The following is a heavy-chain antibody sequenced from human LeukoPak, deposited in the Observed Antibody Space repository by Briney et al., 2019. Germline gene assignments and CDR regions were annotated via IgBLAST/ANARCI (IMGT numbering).Heavy chain of an antibody. Sequence: GGSLRLSCAASGFTFSSYGMHWVRQAPGKGLEWVAFIRYDGSNKYYADSVKGRFTISRDNSKNTLSLQMNSLRAEDTAVYYCARDPPSVWRRDDAFDIWGQGTMVTVSS. V-gene: IGHV3-30*02. CDR2: IRYDGSNK. D-gene: IGHD2-8*01. CDR1: GFTFSSYG. J-gene: IGHJ3*02. CDR3: ARDPPSVWRRDDAFDI.